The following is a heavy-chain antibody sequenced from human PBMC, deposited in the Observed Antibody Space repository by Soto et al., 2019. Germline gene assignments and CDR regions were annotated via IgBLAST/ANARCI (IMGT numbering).Heavy chain of an antibody. D-gene: IGHD4-17*01. CDR1: CGSISSCGYY. Sequence: SETLSLTCTVSCGSISSCGYYWSWVRQHPGKRLEWIGYIYYSGSTYYNPSLKSRVTISVDTSKNQFSLKLSSVTAADTAVYYCAREKHDYGDPCFVYWGQGTLVTVSS. V-gene: IGHV4-31*03. CDR2: IYYSGST. CDR3: AREKHDYGDPCFVY. J-gene: IGHJ4*02.